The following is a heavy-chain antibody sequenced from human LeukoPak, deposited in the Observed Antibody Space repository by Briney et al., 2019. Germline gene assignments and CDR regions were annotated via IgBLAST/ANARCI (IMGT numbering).Heavy chain of an antibody. Sequence: PGGSLRLSCAASGFTFSSYWMSWVRQAPGKGLEWVANIKQDGSEKYYVDSVKGRFTISRDNARNSLYLQMNSLRSEDTAVYYCASGATGDVTIFDYWGQGTLVTVSS. CDR3: ASGATGDVTIFDY. J-gene: IGHJ4*02. CDR2: IKQDGSEK. CDR1: GFTFSSYW. V-gene: IGHV3-7*03. D-gene: IGHD7-27*01.